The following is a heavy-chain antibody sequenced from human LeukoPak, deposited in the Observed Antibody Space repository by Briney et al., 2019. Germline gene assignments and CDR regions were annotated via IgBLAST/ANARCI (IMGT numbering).Heavy chain of an antibody. J-gene: IGHJ4*02. CDR1: GYTFTNYY. Sequence: ASVTVSCKASGYTFTNYYMHWVRQAPGQGLEWVVIINPSGGSTSYAQKFQGRVTMNSDTSTSTVYMELSSLRSEATDVYSCARGTSGYSKTFDYWGQGTLVTVSS. CDR2: INPSGGST. D-gene: IGHD3-3*01. CDR3: ARGTSGYSKTFDY. V-gene: IGHV1-46*01.